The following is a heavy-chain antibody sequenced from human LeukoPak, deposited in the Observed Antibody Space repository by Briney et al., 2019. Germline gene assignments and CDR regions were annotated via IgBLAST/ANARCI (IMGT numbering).Heavy chain of an antibody. Sequence: SETLSLTCAVYGGSFSGYYWSWIRQPPGKGLEWIGEINHSGSTNYNPSLKSRVTISVDTSKNQFSLKLSSVTAADTAVYYCASVGKYQLLGGWFDPWGQGTLVTVSS. CDR1: GGSFSGYY. J-gene: IGHJ5*02. V-gene: IGHV4-34*01. D-gene: IGHD2-2*01. CDR3: ASVGKYQLLGGWFDP. CDR2: INHSGST.